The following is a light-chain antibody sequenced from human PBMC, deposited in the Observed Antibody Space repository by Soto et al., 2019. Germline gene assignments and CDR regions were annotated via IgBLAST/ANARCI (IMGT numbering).Light chain of an antibody. CDR3: QQYDFWPRT. CDR1: QSVSSN. J-gene: IGKJ1*01. V-gene: IGKV3-15*01. Sequence: DIALTPSPDTLSVCSGEGATLSCLASQSVSSNSAWYQQKPGQAPRLLIYGASTRATGIPARFSGSGSGTEFTLTISSLQSEDFAVYYCQQYDFWPRTFGQGTKVDI. CDR2: GAS.